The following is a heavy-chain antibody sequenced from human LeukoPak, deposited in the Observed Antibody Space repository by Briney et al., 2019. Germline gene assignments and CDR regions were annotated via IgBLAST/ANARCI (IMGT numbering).Heavy chain of an antibody. CDR2: ISGSASST. Sequence: GRSLRLSCAASGFTFSSYAMSWVRQAPGKGLEWVSTISGSASSTYNAESVRGRFTVSRDNSKNTLSLQMNSLTAEDTAVYFCAKGVTATRPDYFDNWGQGTLVSVSS. D-gene: IGHD1-20*01. J-gene: IGHJ4*02. CDR3: AKGVTATRPDYFDN. CDR1: GFTFSSYA. V-gene: IGHV3-23*01.